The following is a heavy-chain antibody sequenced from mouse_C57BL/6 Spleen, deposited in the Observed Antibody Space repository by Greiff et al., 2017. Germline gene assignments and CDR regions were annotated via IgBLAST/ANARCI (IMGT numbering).Heavy chain of an antibody. V-gene: IGHV1-15*01. J-gene: IGHJ4*01. Sequence: QVQLQQSGAELVRPGASVTLSCKASGYTFTDYEMHWVKQTPVHGLEWIGAIDPETGGTAYNQKFKGKAILTADKSSSTAYMELRSLTSEDSAVYYCTRPTTVAHYAMDYWGQGTSVTVSS. D-gene: IGHD1-1*01. CDR3: TRPTTVAHYAMDY. CDR1: GYTFTDYE. CDR2: IDPETGGT.